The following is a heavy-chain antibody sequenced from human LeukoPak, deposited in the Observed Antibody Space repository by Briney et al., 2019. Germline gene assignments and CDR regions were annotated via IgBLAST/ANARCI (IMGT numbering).Heavy chain of an antibody. Sequence: GGSLRLSCAASGFTFSTYAMSWVRQAPGKGLEWVSAISGSGGSTYYADSVKGRFTISRDNSKNTLYLQMNSLRAEDTAVYYCAKAASYCGGDCYPYYFDYWGQGTLVTVSS. CDR3: AKAASYCGGDCYPYYFDY. D-gene: IGHD2-21*02. CDR2: ISGSGGST. V-gene: IGHV3-23*01. J-gene: IGHJ4*02. CDR1: GFTFSTYA.